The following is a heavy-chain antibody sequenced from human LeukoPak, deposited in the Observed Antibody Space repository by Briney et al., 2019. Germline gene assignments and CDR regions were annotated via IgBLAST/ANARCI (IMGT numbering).Heavy chain of an antibody. Sequence: GGALRLSCAASGFPFSDYYMSWIRPGPGEGLEWVSYINSSGSTIYYADSVKGRFTISRDNAKNSLYLQMNRLRAEDTAVYYCARAPPLGRFLEWLSPHFDYWGQGTLVTVSS. CDR2: INSSGSTI. CDR3: ARAPPLGRFLEWLSPHFDY. J-gene: IGHJ4*02. CDR1: GFPFSDYY. V-gene: IGHV3-11*01. D-gene: IGHD3-3*01.